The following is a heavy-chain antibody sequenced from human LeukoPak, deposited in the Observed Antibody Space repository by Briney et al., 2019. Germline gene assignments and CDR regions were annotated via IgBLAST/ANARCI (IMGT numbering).Heavy chain of an antibody. CDR3: ARNDYNFDY. D-gene: IGHD3-16*01. Sequence: GGSLRLSCAASGFTFSSYEMNWVRQAPGKGLEWVSYISSSGSTIYYADSVQGRFTISRDNAKNSLYLQMSSLRAEDTAVYYCARNDYNFDYWGQGTLVTVSS. J-gene: IGHJ4*02. V-gene: IGHV3-48*03. CDR2: ISSSGSTI. CDR1: GFTFSSYE.